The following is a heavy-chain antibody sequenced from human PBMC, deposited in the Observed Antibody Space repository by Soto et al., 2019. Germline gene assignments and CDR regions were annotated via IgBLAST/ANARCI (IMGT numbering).Heavy chain of an antibody. CDR3: ARDLPSTGGATLEYAFDI. Sequence: QVQLQESGPGLVKPSQTLSLTCTVSGGSISSGGYYWSWIRQHPGQGLEWIGYIYYSGSTDYNPSLKSRVTRSVDTSKNQFSLKLSSVTAADTAVYYCARDLPSTGGATLEYAFDIWGQGTMVTVSS. D-gene: IGHD1-1*01. V-gene: IGHV4-31*03. CDR1: GGSISSGGYY. J-gene: IGHJ3*02. CDR2: IYYSGST.